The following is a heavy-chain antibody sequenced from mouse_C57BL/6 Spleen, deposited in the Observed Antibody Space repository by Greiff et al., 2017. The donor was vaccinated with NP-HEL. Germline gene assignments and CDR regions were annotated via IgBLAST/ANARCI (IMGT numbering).Heavy chain of an antibody. V-gene: IGHV1-64*01. CDR3: ARNLRPSDYYGSSCWYFDV. CDR1: GYTFTSYW. CDR2: IHPNSGST. Sequence: VQLQQPGAELVKPGASVKLSCKASGYTFTSYWMHWVKQRPGQGLEWIGMIHPNSGSTNYNEKFKSKATLTVDKSSSTAYMQLSSLTSEDSAVYYCARNLRPSDYYGSSCWYFDVWGTGTTVTVSS. D-gene: IGHD1-1*01. J-gene: IGHJ1*03.